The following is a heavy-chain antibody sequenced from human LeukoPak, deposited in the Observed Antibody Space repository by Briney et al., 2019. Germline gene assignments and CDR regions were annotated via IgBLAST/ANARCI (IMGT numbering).Heavy chain of an antibody. CDR3: AKDRTWNDILTGYYIYDCDY. CDR2: ISGSGRST. D-gene: IGHD3-9*01. CDR1: GFTFSSYG. V-gene: IGHV3-23*01. Sequence: PGGSLRLSCAASGFTFSSYGMSWVRQAPGKGLEWVSAISGSGRSTYYADSAKGRFTISRDNSKNTLYLQMNSLRAEDTAVYYCAKDRTWNDILTGYYIYDCDYWGQGTLVTVSS. J-gene: IGHJ4*02.